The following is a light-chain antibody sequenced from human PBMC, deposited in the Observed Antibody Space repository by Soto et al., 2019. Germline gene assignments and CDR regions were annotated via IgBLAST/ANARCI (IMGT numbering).Light chain of an antibody. CDR3: QQYNSWPPIT. Sequence: EIVMTQSPATLSVSPGERVTLSCRASQSVSSNLAWYQQKPGQAPRLLIFGASTRATGIPGRFSGSGSGTEFTLAISSLQSEDSAVYYCQQYNSWPPITFGQGTRLEIK. CDR1: QSVSSN. V-gene: IGKV3D-15*01. CDR2: GAS. J-gene: IGKJ5*01.